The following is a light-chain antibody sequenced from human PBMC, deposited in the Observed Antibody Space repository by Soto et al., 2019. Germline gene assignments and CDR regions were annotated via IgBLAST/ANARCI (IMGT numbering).Light chain of an antibody. CDR3: SSYSSGTTYV. J-gene: IGLJ1*01. Sequence: QSALTQPASVSGSPGQSITISCTGTSSDVGGYNYVSWYQQHPGKAPKLMIYDVTNRPSGVSYRFSGSKSGNTASLTISGLQAEDGADYFCSSYSSGTTYVFGTGTKVTVL. CDR2: DVT. CDR1: SSDVGGYNY. V-gene: IGLV2-14*01.